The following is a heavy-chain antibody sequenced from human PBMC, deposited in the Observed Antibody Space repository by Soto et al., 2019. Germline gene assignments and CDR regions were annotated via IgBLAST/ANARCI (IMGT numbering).Heavy chain of an antibody. J-gene: IGHJ6*02. CDR2: IYPGDSDT. D-gene: IGHD6-6*01. CDR3: ARQGRPYSGSGYYYGMAV. V-gene: IGHV5-51*01. Sequence: LKISCKGSGYSVTSYWIGWVRQMPGKGLEWMGIIYPGDSDTRYSPSFHGQVIISADRSISTAYLQWRSLKASDTAIYYCARQGRPYSGSGYYYGMAVWGQGTTVTVSS. CDR1: GYSVTSYW.